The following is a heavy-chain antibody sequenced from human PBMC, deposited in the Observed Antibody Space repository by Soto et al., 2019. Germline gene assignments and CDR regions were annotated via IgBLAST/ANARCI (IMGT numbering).Heavy chain of an antibody. Sequence: GESLKISCAASGFTFSSYWMHWVRQVPGKGLVWVSRINSDGTTTNYADSVKGRFTISRDNAKNTLYLQMNSLRAEDTAVYYCGSNANSGVSSSSVGYWGQGTLVTVSS. CDR2: INSDGTTT. V-gene: IGHV3-74*01. CDR3: GSNANSGVSSSSVGY. CDR1: GFTFSSYW. D-gene: IGHD6-13*01. J-gene: IGHJ4*02.